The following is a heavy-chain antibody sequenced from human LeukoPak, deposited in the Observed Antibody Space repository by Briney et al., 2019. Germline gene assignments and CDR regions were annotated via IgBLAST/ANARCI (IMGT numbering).Heavy chain of an antibody. J-gene: IGHJ4*02. CDR3: ARARYFGSGTYHDY. Sequence: GGSLRLSCAASGFTFSSYGMHWVRQAPGKGLEWLSCITSSTYYADSVKGRFTISRDNAKSSLYLQMNSLRAEDTAVYYCARARYFGSGTYHDYWGQGTPVTVSS. D-gene: IGHD3-10*01. CDR1: GFTFSSYG. CDR2: ITSST. V-gene: IGHV3-48*01.